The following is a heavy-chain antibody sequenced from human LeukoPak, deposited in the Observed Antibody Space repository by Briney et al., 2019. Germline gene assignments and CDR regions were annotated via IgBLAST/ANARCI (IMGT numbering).Heavy chain of an antibody. V-gene: IGHV3-30*02. CDR3: AKQPRFTTTPKGFDY. Sequence: GGSLRLSCAASGFTFSSYGMHWVRQAPGKGLEWVAFIRYDGSNKYYADSVKGRFTISRDNSKNTLYLQMNSLRAEDTAVYYCAKQPRFTTTPKGFDYWGQGTLVTVSS. CDR2: IRYDGSNK. D-gene: IGHD1-1*01. J-gene: IGHJ4*02. CDR1: GFTFSSYG.